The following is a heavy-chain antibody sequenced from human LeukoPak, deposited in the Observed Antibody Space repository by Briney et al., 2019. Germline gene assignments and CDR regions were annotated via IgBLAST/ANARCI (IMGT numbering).Heavy chain of an antibody. CDR2: INHSGST. CDR3: GRGGTGVDIVATIPLPFDY. CDR1: GGSFSGYY. Sequence: PSETLSLTCAVYGGSFSGYYWSWIRQPPGKGLEWIGEINHSGSTNYNPSLKSRVTISVDTSKNQFSLKLSSVTAAETAVYYCGRGGTGVDIVATIPLPFDYWGQGTLVTVSS. J-gene: IGHJ4*02. D-gene: IGHD5-12*01. V-gene: IGHV4-34*01.